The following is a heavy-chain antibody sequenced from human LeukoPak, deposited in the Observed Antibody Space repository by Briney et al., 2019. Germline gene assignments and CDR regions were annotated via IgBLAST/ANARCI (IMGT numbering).Heavy chain of an antibody. CDR1: GYSFSSGYY. Sequence: KASETLSLTCTVSGYSFSSGYYWGWIRQPPGKGLERIGSIYHSGSTYYNPSLKSRVTISVDTSKNQFSLKLSSVTAADTAEYYCARDSREQWLLSEIWGQGTMVTVSS. CDR2: IYHSGST. V-gene: IGHV4-38-2*02. J-gene: IGHJ3*02. CDR3: ARDSREQWLLSEI. D-gene: IGHD6-19*01.